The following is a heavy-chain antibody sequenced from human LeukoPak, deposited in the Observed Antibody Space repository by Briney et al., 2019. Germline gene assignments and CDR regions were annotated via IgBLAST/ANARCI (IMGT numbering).Heavy chain of an antibody. Sequence: SETLSLTCTVSGGSVSGSSTSTNGYYWSWIRQHPGKGLEWIGHIYYSGSTYYNPSLKSRVTISADTSKNQFSLKLNSVTAADTAVYYCARGSTWLDYWGQGTLVTVSS. CDR3: ARGSTWLDY. D-gene: IGHD6-13*01. CDR2: IYYSGST. J-gene: IGHJ4*02. V-gene: IGHV4-31*03. CDR1: GSSTSTNGYY.